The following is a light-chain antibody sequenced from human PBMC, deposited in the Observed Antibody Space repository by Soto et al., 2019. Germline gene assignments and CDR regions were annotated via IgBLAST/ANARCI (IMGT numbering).Light chain of an antibody. Sequence: SGFVGDTVTITHRASQTISSWLAWYPHQTGKDPNLLIYDASTLMSGVPSRVRGSGSGTEFTFVIGIGMPGEPVSGYCQLSDTYVLTLGLGTRLEIK. CDR2: DAS. CDR1: QTISSW. CDR3: QLSDTYVLT. V-gene: IGKV1-5*01. J-gene: IGKJ5*01.